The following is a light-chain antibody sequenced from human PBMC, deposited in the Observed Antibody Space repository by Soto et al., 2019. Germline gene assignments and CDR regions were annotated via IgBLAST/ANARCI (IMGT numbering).Light chain of an antibody. Sequence: QSALTQPASVSGSPGQSITISCTGTSSDIGEYNYVSWYQQHPGKAPKLIIYEVSNRPSGVSNRFSGSKSGKTASLTISGLQAEDEADYYCSSYTTSSTLVFGGGTKLTVL. CDR3: SSYTTSSTLV. V-gene: IGLV2-14*01. J-gene: IGLJ2*01. CDR2: EVS. CDR1: SSDIGEYNY.